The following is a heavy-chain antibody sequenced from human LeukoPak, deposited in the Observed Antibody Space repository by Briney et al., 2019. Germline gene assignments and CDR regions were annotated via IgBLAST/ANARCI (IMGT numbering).Heavy chain of an antibody. Sequence: PSETLSLTCAVYGGSFSGYYWSWIRQPPGKGLEWIGEINHSGSTNYNPSLKSRVTISVGTSKNQFSLKLSSVTAADTAVYYCARGLSAYCSGGSCYSDWFDPWGQGTLVTVSS. J-gene: IGHJ5*02. CDR2: INHSGST. D-gene: IGHD2-15*01. V-gene: IGHV4-34*01. CDR1: GGSFSGYY. CDR3: ARGLSAYCSGGSCYSDWFDP.